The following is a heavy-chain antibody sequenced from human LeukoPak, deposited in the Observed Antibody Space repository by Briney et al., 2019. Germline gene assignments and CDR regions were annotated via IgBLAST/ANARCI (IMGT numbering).Heavy chain of an antibody. CDR3: ARGGGSGRGNWFDP. Sequence: KPSETLSLTCTVSGGSIGPYYWSWIRQPPGKGLEWIGYVYYSGSTNYNPSLKSRVTISVDTSKSQFSLKLTSVTAADTAVYYCARGGGSGRGNWFDPWGQGSLVIVSS. J-gene: IGHJ5*02. V-gene: IGHV4-59*01. D-gene: IGHD3-10*01. CDR2: VYYSGST. CDR1: GGSIGPYY.